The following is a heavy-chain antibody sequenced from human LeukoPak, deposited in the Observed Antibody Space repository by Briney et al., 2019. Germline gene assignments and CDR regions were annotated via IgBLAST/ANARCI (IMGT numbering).Heavy chain of an antibody. CDR2: ISSIGSSI. D-gene: IGHD3-10*01. V-gene: IGHV3-48*03. Sequence: GGSLRLSCAASGFTFSSYEMNWVRQAPGKGLEWLAYISSIGSSIHYADSVKGRFTISRDNAKNSLFLQMNSLRAEDTAVYYCARDGGSGHLLGEFWGQGTLVTVSS. CDR3: ARDGGSGHLLGEF. J-gene: IGHJ4*02. CDR1: GFTFSSYE.